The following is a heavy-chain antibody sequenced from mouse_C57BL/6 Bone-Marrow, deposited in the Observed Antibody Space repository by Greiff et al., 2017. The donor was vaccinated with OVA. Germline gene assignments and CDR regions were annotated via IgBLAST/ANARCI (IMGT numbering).Heavy chain of an antibody. CDR3: ARSPYYYGSKGGYAMDY. CDR2: IDPSDSYT. D-gene: IGHD1-1*01. J-gene: IGHJ4*01. Sequence: VQLQQPGAELVMPGASVKLSCKASGYTFTSYWMHWVKQRPGQGLEWIGEIDPSDSYTNYNQKFKGKSTLTVDKSSSTAYMQLSSLTSEDSAVYYCARSPYYYGSKGGYAMDYWGQGTSVTVSS. V-gene: IGHV1-69*01. CDR1: GYTFTSYW.